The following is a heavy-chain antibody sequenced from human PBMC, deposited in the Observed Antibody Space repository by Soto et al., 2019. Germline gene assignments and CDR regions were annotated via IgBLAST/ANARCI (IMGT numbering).Heavy chain of an antibody. CDR3: AAGRLMEAVWFDP. Sequence: TLSLTCTVSGVSIISYYWSWIRQPPGKGLEWIGYIYYSGSTNYNPSLKSRVTISVDTSKNQFSLKLSSVTAADTAVYYCAAGRLMEAVWFDPWGQGTLVTVSS. J-gene: IGHJ5*02. CDR2: IYYSGST. D-gene: IGHD2-8*01. CDR1: GVSIISYY. V-gene: IGHV4-59*01.